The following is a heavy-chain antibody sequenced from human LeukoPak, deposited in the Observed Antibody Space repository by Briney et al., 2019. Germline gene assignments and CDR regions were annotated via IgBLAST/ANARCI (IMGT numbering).Heavy chain of an antibody. CDR3: ATTDYGGNSDFDY. J-gene: IGHJ4*02. V-gene: IGHV4-34*01. CDR1: GGSFSGYY. CDR2: INHSGST. Sequence: SETLSLTCAVYGGSFSGYYWSWIRQPPGKGLEWIGEINHSGSTNYNPSLKSRVTISVDTSKNQFSLKLSSVTVADTAVYYCATTDYGGNSDFDYWGQGTLVTVSS. D-gene: IGHD4-23*01.